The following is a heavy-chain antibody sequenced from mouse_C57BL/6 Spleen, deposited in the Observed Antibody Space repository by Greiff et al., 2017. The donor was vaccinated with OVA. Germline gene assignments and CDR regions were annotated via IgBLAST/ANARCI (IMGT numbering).Heavy chain of an antibody. CDR3: ARGRDDGYLYWYLDV. J-gene: IGHJ1*03. V-gene: IGHV1-82*01. CDR2: IYPGDGDT. CDR1: GYAFSSSW. Sequence: VQLQQSGPELVKPGASVKISCKASGYAFSSSWMNWVKQRPGKGLEWIGRIYPGDGDTNYNGKFKGKATLTADKSSSTAYMQLSSLTSEDSAVYFGARGRDDGYLYWYLDVWGTGTTVTVSS. D-gene: IGHD2-3*01.